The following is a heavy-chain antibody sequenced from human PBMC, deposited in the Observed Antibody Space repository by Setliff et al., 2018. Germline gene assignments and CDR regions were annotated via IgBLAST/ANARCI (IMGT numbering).Heavy chain of an antibody. CDR2: TIPIFGTT. CDR3: AREGVDTRSSTDYRYYMDV. Sequence: GASVKVSCKASGGTFSSYGISWVRQAPGQGLEWMGGTIPIFGTTNYAQKFQGRVTIITDESTTTAYMELSSLRFEDTAVYYCAREGVDTRSSTDYRYYMDVWGKGTTVTVS. D-gene: IGHD5-18*01. V-gene: IGHV1-69*05. J-gene: IGHJ6*03. CDR1: GGTFSSYG.